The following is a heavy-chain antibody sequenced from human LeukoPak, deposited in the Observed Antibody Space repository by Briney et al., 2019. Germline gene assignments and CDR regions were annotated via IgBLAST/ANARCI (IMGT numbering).Heavy chain of an antibody. CDR3: ARSGSGYDYDY. J-gene: IGHJ4*02. D-gene: IGHD5-12*01. V-gene: IGHV4-4*07. CDR1: GGSISSYY. CDR2: IYTSVST. Sequence: PSETLSLTCTVSGGSISSYYWSWIRQPAGKGLEWIGRIYTSVSTDYNPSLKSRVTMSVDTSTNQFALKLSSVTAADTAVYYCARSGSGYDYDYWGQGTLVTVSS.